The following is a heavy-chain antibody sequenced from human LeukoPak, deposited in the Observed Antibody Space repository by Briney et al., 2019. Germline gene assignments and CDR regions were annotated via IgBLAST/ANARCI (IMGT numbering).Heavy chain of an antibody. CDR1: GYTLTELS. J-gene: IGHJ4*02. CDR3: ARQQGVQYLNFDY. Sequence: ASVKVSCKVSGYTLTELSMHWVRQAPGKGLEWRGGFDPEDGETIYAQKFQGRVTMTKDTSTSTVYMELSSLGSEDTAVYYCARQQGVQYLNFDYWGQGALVTVSS. V-gene: IGHV1-24*01. CDR2: FDPEDGET. D-gene: IGHD3-10*01.